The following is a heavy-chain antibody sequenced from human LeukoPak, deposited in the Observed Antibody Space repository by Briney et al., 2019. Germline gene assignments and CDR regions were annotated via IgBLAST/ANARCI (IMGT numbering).Heavy chain of an antibody. CDR2: IKQDGSEK. V-gene: IGHV3-7*01. Sequence: GGSLRLSCAASGFTFSSYWMSWVRQAPGKGLEWVANIKQDGSEKYYVDSVKGRFTISRDNAKNSLYLQMNSLRAEDTAVYYCARVGGSGSYYKYYFDYWGQGTLVTVSS. CDR1: GFTFSSYW. CDR3: ARVGGSGSYYKYYFDY. J-gene: IGHJ4*02. D-gene: IGHD3-10*01.